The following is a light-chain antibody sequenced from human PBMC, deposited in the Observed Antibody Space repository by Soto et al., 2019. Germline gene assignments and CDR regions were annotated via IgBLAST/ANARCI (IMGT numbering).Light chain of an antibody. CDR3: LQHHTYPWT. J-gene: IGKJ1*01. CDR1: QGIRDD. CDR2: DVA. Sequence: IQMTQSPSSLSASIRDRVTITCRASQGIRDDLGWYQQKPGKAPQRLIYDVARLQSGVPSRFSGSGSGTEFTLTISSLQPEDIATYYCLQHHTYPWTFGHGTKVEIK. V-gene: IGKV1-17*01.